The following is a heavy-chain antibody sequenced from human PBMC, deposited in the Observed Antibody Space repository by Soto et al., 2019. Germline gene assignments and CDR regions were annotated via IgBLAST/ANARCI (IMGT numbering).Heavy chain of an antibody. CDR2: ISGSGGTP. V-gene: IGHV3-23*01. CDR3: AMGLAAAGPLDY. D-gene: IGHD6-13*01. CDR1: GFTFSSSA. Sequence: QSGGSLSLACAASGFTFSSSAMSSVRQARGRGLEWFSTISGSGGTPYYADSVKGRFTISRDNSKNTLYLVLNSLRAEDTAVYYCAMGLAAAGPLDYWGQGTLVTVSS. J-gene: IGHJ4*02.